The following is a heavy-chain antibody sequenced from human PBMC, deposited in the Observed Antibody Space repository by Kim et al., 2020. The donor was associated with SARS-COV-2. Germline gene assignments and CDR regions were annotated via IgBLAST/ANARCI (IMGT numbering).Heavy chain of an antibody. CDR3: AKDPVRVSIFGVARWFDP. V-gene: IGHV3-23*01. D-gene: IGHD3-3*01. CDR2: ISGSGGST. J-gene: IGHJ5*02. Sequence: GGSLRLSCAASGFTFSSYAMSWVRQAPGKGLEWVSAISGSGGSTYYADSVKGRFTISRDNSKNTLYLQMNSLRAEDTAVYYCAKDPVRVSIFGVARWFDPWGQGTLVTVSS. CDR1: GFTFSSYA.